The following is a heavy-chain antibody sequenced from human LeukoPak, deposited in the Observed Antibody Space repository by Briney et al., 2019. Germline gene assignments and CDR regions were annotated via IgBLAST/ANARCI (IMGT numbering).Heavy chain of an antibody. CDR2: ISSTSGDV. CDR3: AQKGGTDH. Sequence: PGGSLRLSCVASGFTFSRFGMNWVRQAPGEGLEWISHISSTSGDVYYADSVKGRFTISRDNAKNSLYLQMSSLRNEDTAIYYCAQKGGTDHWGQGTLVTVSS. CDR1: GFTFSRFG. D-gene: IGHD2-15*01. V-gene: IGHV3-48*02. J-gene: IGHJ4*02.